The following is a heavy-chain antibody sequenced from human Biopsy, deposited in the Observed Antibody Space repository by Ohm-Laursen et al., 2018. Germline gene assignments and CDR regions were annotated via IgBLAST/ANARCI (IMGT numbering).Heavy chain of an antibody. CDR3: ARNTGWYGDLYYFDY. CDR1: GYSFTSHY. J-gene: IGHJ4*02. V-gene: IGHV1-46*01. D-gene: IGHD6-19*01. Sequence: SVKVSCKASGYSFTSHYMHWVRQAPGQGLEWMGMINPSGSTTSYPQIFQGRVTMTRDTSKSTVYMELSSLRSADTAVYFCARNTGWYGDLYYFDYWGQGTLVTVSS. CDR2: INPSGSTT.